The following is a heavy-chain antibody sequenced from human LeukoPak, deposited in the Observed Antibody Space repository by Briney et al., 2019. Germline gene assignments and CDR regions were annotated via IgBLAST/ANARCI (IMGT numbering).Heavy chain of an antibody. Sequence: PSETLSLTCTVSGGSISSGSHHWGWFRQSPGKGLEWIGSIHYSRTTYHNPSLNSRVTISEVTSKNQFSLQLNSVTAADTAVYFCASTISSFDFWSGYDPARTFDYWGQGTLVTVSS. V-gene: IGHV4-39*01. CDR3: ASTISSFDFWSGYDPARTFDY. J-gene: IGHJ4*02. D-gene: IGHD3-3*01. CDR1: GGSISSGSHH. CDR2: IHYSRTT.